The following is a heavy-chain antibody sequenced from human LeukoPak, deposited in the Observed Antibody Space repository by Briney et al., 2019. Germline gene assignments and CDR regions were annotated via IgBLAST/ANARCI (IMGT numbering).Heavy chain of an antibody. Sequence: GASVKVSCKASGYTFTSYGISWVRQAPGQGLEWMGWISAYNGNTNYAQKLQGRVTMTTDTSTSTAYMELRSLRSDDTAVYYCARPTISHYYYGMDVWGQGTTVTVSS. CDR2: ISAYNGNT. V-gene: IGHV1-18*01. CDR1: GYTFTSYG. CDR3: ARPTISHYYYGMDV. J-gene: IGHJ6*02. D-gene: IGHD2-2*01.